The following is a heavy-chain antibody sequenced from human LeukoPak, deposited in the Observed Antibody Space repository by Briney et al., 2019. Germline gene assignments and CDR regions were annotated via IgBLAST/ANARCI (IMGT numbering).Heavy chain of an antibody. CDR1: GYTFTSYD. Sequence: ASVKVSCKASGYTFTSYDINWVRQATGQGLEWMRWMNPNSGNTGYAQKFQGRVTMTRNTSISTAYMELSSLRSEDTAVYYCARSSGWLQFDAFDIWGQGTMVTVSS. V-gene: IGHV1-8*01. CDR3: ARSSGWLQFDAFDI. CDR2: MNPNSGNT. D-gene: IGHD5-24*01. J-gene: IGHJ3*02.